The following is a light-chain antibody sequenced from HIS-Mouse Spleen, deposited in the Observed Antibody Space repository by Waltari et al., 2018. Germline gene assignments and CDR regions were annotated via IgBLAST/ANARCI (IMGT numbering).Light chain of an antibody. Sequence: QSALTQPASVSGSPGQSNTISCTGTRSAVVSYNLVSGYQKHPGKAPKLMIYEGSQRPSGVSNRFSGSKSGNTASLTISGLQAEDEADYYCCSYAGSSTVVFGGGTKLTVL. CDR3: CSYAGSSTVV. V-gene: IGLV2-23*01. CDR2: EGS. J-gene: IGLJ2*01. CDR1: RSAVVSYNL.